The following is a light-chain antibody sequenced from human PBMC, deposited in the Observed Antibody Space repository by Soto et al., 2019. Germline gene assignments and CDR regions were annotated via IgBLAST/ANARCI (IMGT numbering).Light chain of an antibody. CDR1: QSVSSS. Sequence: EIVLTQSPATLSLSPGERATLSCRAIQSVSSSLAWYQQKPGQAPRLLIYDTSNRAPGIPARFSGSSSGTDFTLTISSLEPEDFAIYYCQQRSNWITFGQGTRLEIE. CDR2: DTS. J-gene: IGKJ5*01. V-gene: IGKV3-11*01. CDR3: QQRSNWIT.